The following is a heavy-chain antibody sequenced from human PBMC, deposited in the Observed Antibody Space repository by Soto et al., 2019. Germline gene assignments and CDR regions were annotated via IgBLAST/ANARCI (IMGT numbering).Heavy chain of an antibody. CDR2: ISAYNGNT. J-gene: IGHJ5*02. Sequence: ASVKVSCKASGYTFTSYGISWVRQAPGQGLEWMGWISAYNGNTNYAQKLQGRVTMTTDTSTSTACMELRSLRSDDTAVYYCARVSGYCSSTSCSAPSNWFDPWGQGTLVTVSS. V-gene: IGHV1-18*01. CDR1: GYTFTSYG. CDR3: ARVSGYCSSTSCSAPSNWFDP. D-gene: IGHD2-2*01.